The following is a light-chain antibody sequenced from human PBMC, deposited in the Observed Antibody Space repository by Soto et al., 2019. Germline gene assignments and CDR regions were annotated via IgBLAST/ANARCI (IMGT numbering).Light chain of an antibody. J-gene: IGKJ4*01. Sequence: MVLTQSPGTLSLSPGERATLSCRASQRVPTKYLAWFQQKPGQAPRLLLNDVSTRVTGFPDRFSGSGSETDFTLTISRLEPEDFAVYYCQHYGYSPSVGGGTKVEMK. CDR3: QHYGYSPS. V-gene: IGKV3-20*01. CDR2: DVS. CDR1: QRVPTKY.